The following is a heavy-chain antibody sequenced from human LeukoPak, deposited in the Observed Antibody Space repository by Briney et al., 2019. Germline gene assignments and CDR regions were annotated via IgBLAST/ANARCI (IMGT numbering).Heavy chain of an antibody. CDR2: INPSGGST. V-gene: IGHV1-46*01. D-gene: IGHD5-18*01. J-gene: IGHJ6*02. Sequence: ASVKVSCKASGYTFTSYYMHWVRQAPGQGLEWMGIINPSGGSTSYAQKLQGRVTMTTDTSTSTAYMELRSLRSDDTAVYYCARDSGYSYGYGMDVWGQGTTVTVSS. CDR3: ARDSGYSYGYGMDV. CDR1: GYTFTSYY.